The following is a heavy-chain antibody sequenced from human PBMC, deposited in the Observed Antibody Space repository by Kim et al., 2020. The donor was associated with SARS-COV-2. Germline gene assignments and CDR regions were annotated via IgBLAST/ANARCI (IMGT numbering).Heavy chain of an antibody. Sequence: GESLKISCKGSGYSFTSYWISWVRQMPGKGLEWMGRIDPSDSYTNYSPSFQGHVTISADKSISTAYLQWSSLKASDTAMYYCARPKSHYYDSSGYLITEGAGYYGMDVWGQGTTVTVSS. J-gene: IGHJ6*02. CDR2: IDPSDSYT. CDR1: GYSFTSYW. D-gene: IGHD3-22*01. CDR3: ARPKSHYYDSSGYLITEGAGYYGMDV. V-gene: IGHV5-10-1*01.